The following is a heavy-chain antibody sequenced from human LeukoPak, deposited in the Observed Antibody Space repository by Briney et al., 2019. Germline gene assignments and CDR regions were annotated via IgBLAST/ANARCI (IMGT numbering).Heavy chain of an antibody. V-gene: IGHV3-30*03. Sequence: GGSLRLSCAASGFTFSHYGVHWVRQAPGKGLEWVAVISYDGSNKYYADSVKGRFTISRDNSKNTVFLQMNSLRAEDTAVYYCATDGGIEAAPSGMAVWAQGPRVTV. D-gene: IGHD6-25*01. CDR1: GFTFSHYG. CDR2: ISYDGSNK. J-gene: IGHJ6*02. CDR3: ATDGGIEAAPSGMAV.